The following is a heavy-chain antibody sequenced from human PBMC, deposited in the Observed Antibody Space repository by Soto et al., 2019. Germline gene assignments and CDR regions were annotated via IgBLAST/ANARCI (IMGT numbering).Heavy chain of an antibody. CDR3: ARSLGNYYDSSGYFDY. Sequence: ASVKVSCKASGYTFTSYDINWVRQATGQGLEWMGWMNPNSGNTGYAQKFQGRVTMTRDTSISTAYMELSSLRSEDTAVYYCARSLGNYYDSSGYFDYWGQGTLVTVSS. J-gene: IGHJ4*02. CDR2: MNPNSGNT. D-gene: IGHD3-22*01. V-gene: IGHV1-8*01. CDR1: GYTFTSYD.